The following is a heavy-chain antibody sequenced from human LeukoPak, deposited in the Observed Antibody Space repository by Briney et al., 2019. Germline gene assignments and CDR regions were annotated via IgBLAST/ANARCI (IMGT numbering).Heavy chain of an antibody. CDR1: EYTFTSYY. V-gene: IGHV1-46*01. CDR3: ARGPVPSITMIVVVIPNFDY. D-gene: IGHD3-22*01. J-gene: IGHJ4*02. Sequence: GASVEVSCKASEYTFTSYYMHWVRQAPGQGLEWMGIINPSGGSTSYAQKFQGRVTMTRDTSTSTVYMELSSLRSEDTAVYYCARGPVPSITMIVVVIPNFDYWGQGTLVTVSS. CDR2: INPSGGST.